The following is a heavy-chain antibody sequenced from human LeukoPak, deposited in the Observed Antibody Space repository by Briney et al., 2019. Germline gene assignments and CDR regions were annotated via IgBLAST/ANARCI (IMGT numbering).Heavy chain of an antibody. V-gene: IGHV3-23*01. CDR3: ASTGG. J-gene: IGHJ1*01. Sequence: GGSLRLSCAASGFTFSSYAMNWVRQAPGKGLEWVSGIGGSGISTNYADSVKGRFTVSRDNSKNTVYLQMNSLRVEDTAVYSCASTGGWGQGTLVTVSA. CDR1: GFTFSSYA. CDR2: IGGSGIST.